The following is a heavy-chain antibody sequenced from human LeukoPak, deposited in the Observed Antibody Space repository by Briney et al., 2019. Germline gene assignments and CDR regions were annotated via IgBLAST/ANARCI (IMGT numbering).Heavy chain of an antibody. Sequence: GGSLRLSCAASRFTFSSYGMHWVRQAPGKGLEWVAFIRYDGSNKYYADSVKGRFTISRDNSKNTLYLQMNSLRAEDTAVYYCAKDGGDASDFDYWGQGTLVTVSS. CDR3: AKDGGDASDFDY. D-gene: IGHD3-16*01. CDR2: IRYDGSNK. V-gene: IGHV3-30*02. CDR1: RFTFSSYG. J-gene: IGHJ4*02.